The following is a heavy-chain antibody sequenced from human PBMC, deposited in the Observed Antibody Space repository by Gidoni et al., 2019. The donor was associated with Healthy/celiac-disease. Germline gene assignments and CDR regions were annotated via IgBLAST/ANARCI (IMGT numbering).Heavy chain of an antibody. CDR2: IYYSGST. CDR3: ARVVVWAFDI. V-gene: IGHV4-59*01. D-gene: IGHD2-2*01. Sequence: QVQLQESGPGLVKPSETLSLTCTVSGCSISSYYWSWIRQPPGKGLEWIGYIYYSGSTNYNPSLKSRVTISVDTSKNQFSLKLSSVTAADTAVSYCARVVVWAFDIWGQGTMVTVSS. CDR1: GCSISSYY. J-gene: IGHJ3*02.